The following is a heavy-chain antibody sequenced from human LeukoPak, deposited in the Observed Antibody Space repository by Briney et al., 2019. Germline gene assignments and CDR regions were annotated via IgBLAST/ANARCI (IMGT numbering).Heavy chain of an antibody. D-gene: IGHD3/OR15-3a*01. V-gene: IGHV3-30*03. J-gene: IGHJ4*02. CDR2: ISYDGTRQ. CDR3: ARGRTGGPLYYFDY. Sequence: GGSLRLSCAASGFIFKDYGMHWVRQAPGKGLEWVAVISYDGTRQFYADSVKGRFAISRDNSNNTVFLQMNSLRLEDTAVYYCARGRTGGPLYYFDYWGQGTLVTVSS. CDR1: GFIFKDYG.